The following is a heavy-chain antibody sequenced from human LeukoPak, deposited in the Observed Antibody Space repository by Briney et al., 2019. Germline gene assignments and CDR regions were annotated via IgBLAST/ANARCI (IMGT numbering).Heavy chain of an antibody. Sequence: SETLSLTCTVSGGSISSSSYYWGWIRQPPGKGLEWIGSIYYSGSTYYNPSLKSRVTISVDTSKNQFSLKLSSVTAADTAVYYCARIQAQYYDFWSGYYENYMDVWGKGTTVTVSS. V-gene: IGHV4-39*01. CDR2: IYYSGST. CDR1: GGSISSSSYY. CDR3: ARIQAQYYDFWSGYYENYMDV. J-gene: IGHJ6*03. D-gene: IGHD3-3*01.